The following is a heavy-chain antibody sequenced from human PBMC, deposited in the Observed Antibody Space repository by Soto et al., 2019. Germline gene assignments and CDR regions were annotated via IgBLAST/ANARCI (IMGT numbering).Heavy chain of an antibody. J-gene: IGHJ5*02. D-gene: IGHD6-19*01. Sequence: EVQLVESGGGLVQPGGSLRLSCAASGFTFSSYSMNWVRQAPGKGLEWVSYISSSSSTIYYADSVKGRFTISRDNAKNSXXLQMNRLRDEDTAVYYWAREGSPPWGGWSYNWFDPWGQGTLVTVSS. CDR3: AREGSPPWGGWSYNWFDP. CDR2: ISSSSSTI. CDR1: GFTFSSYS. V-gene: IGHV3-48*02.